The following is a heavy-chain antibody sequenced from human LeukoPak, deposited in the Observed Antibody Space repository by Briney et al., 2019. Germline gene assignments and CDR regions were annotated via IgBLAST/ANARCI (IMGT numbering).Heavy chain of an antibody. CDR2: ISGSGGST. V-gene: IGHV3-23*01. Sequence: PGGSLRLSCAASGFTFSSYAMSWVRQAPGKGMEWVSAISGSGGSTYYADSVKGRFTISRDNSKNTLYLQMNSLRAEDTAVYYCAKCYDFWSGPFDYWGQGTLVTVSS. CDR3: AKCYDFWSGPFDY. D-gene: IGHD3-3*01. J-gene: IGHJ4*02. CDR1: GFTFSSYA.